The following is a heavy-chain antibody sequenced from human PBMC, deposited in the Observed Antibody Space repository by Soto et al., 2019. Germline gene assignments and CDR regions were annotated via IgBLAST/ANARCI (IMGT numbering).Heavy chain of an antibody. CDR2: INPNSGGT. CDR3: ARNHCTNGVCYDFDY. D-gene: IGHD2-8*01. J-gene: IGHJ4*02. CDR1: GYTLTGYY. Sequence: GASVKVSCKASGYTLTGYYMHWVRQAPGQGLEWMGWINPNSGGTNYAQKFQGRVTMTRDTSISTAYVELSRLRSDDTAVYYCARNHCTNGVCYDFDYWGQGTLVTVSS. V-gene: IGHV1-2*02.